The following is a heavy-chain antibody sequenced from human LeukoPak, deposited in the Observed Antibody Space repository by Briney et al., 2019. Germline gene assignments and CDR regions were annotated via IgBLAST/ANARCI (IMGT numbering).Heavy chain of an antibody. CDR3: ARENVAAGYYYYGMDV. CDR2: LNPDSGNK. V-gene: IGHV1-8*01. D-gene: IGHD6-13*01. CDR1: GSTFTCYD. Sequence: SVKVSCKASGSTFTCYDYNWVRQATAQGLEWMGWLNPDSGNKSCDQRFQGGGTMTTNNTISTAYMVLSSLISEDTAVYYCARENVAAGYYYYGMDVWGQGATVSVCS. J-gene: IGHJ6*01.